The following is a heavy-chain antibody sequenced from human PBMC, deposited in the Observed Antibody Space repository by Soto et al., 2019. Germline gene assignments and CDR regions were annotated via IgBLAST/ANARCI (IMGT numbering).Heavy chain of an antibody. CDR1: GGSVSSGGYS. V-gene: IGHV4-30-2*01. J-gene: IGHJ4*02. CDR2: IPHSGST. D-gene: IGHD1-1*01. CDR3: AIFKVNDRELEY. Sequence: QLQLQESGSGLVKPSQTLSLTCAVSGGSVSSGGYSWSWIRQPPGKGLQWIGYIPHSGSTYSNPSPKRRVTISVDRSKHQFALKLSSVTAADTAVYYLAIFKVNDRELEYRCQGTLVTVSS.